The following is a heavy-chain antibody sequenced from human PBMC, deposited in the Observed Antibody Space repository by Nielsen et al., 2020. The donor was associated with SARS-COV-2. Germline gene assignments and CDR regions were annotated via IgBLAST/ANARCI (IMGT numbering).Heavy chain of an antibody. D-gene: IGHD1-26*01. CDR3: ARDQSARWYGWSSVYSKFDH. V-gene: IGHV3-53*01. J-gene: IGHJ4*02. CDR2: LYTGGST. CDR1: GFIVGDNY. Sequence: GESLKISCAVSGFIVGDNYMAWLRQSPGKGLEWVSVLYTGGSTYYADSVKGRFTMSRDDSKNTVFLQMNSLRAEDTGHYYCARDQSARWYGWSSVYSKFDHWGQGSLVTVSS.